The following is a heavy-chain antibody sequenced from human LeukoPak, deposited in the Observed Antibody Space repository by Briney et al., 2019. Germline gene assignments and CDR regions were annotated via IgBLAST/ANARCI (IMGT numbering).Heavy chain of an antibody. J-gene: IGHJ4*02. Sequence: GVSLRLSCAASGVTLSCYNMNWVRQAPGKGLEWVSSISSSGSYVYYADLVKGRFTISRDNAENSLYPQMNSLRAEDTAVYYCARGYSFGFKTIDYWGQGTLVTVSS. D-gene: IGHD5-18*01. CDR3: ARGYSFGFKTIDY. CDR1: GVTLSCYN. CDR2: ISSSGSYV. V-gene: IGHV3-21*06.